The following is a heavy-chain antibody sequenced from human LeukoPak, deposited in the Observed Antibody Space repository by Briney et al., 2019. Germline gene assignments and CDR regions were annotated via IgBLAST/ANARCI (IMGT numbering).Heavy chain of an antibody. CDR3: AREFRTNYYGSGNELDY. J-gene: IGHJ4*02. D-gene: IGHD3-10*01. CDR2: IYHSGST. Sequence: SETLSLTCTVSGYSISSGYYWGWIRQPPGKGLEWIGSIYHSGSTYYNPSLKSRVTMSVDTSKNQFSLKLSSVTAADTAVYYCAREFRTNYYGSGNELDYWGQGTLVTVSS. V-gene: IGHV4-38-2*02. CDR1: GYSISSGYY.